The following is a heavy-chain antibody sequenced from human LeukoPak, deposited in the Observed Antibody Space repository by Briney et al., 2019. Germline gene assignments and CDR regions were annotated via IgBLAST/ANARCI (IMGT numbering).Heavy chain of an antibody. CDR3: ARGYYDILTGYYYYSMDV. CDR2: ISSSSSYI. D-gene: IGHD3-9*01. J-gene: IGHJ6*02. CDR1: GFTFSSYS. Sequence: GGSLRLSCAASGFTFSSYSMNWVRQAPGKGLEWVSSISSSSSYIYHADSVKGRFTISRDNAKNSLYLQMNSLRAEDTAVYYCARGYYDILTGYYYYSMDVWGQGTTVTVSS. V-gene: IGHV3-21*01.